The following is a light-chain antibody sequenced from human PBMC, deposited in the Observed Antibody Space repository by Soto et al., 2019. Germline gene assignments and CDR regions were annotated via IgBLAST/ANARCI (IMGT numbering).Light chain of an antibody. Sequence: EFVLTPSPGTLSLSPCERATLSCRASQTVRNNYLAWYQQKPGQAPRLLIYDASSRATGIPDRFSGGGSGTDFTLTISRLEPEDFAVYYCQQFSSYPLIFGGGTKVDIK. CDR2: DAS. CDR1: QTVRNNY. CDR3: QQFSSYPLI. J-gene: IGKJ4*01. V-gene: IGKV3-20*01.